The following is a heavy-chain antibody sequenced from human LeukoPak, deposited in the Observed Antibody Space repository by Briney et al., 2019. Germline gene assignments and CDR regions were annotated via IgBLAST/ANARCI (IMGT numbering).Heavy chain of an antibody. CDR3: AIPSGYSYGPYFQH. D-gene: IGHD5-18*01. Sequence: KPSETLSLTCAVSGGSFSGYYWSWIRQPPGKGLEWIGEINHSGSTNYNPSLKSRVTISVDTSKNQFSLKLSSVTAADTAVYYCAIPSGYSYGPYFQHWGQGTLVTVSS. V-gene: IGHV4-34*01. CDR2: INHSGST. J-gene: IGHJ1*01. CDR1: GGSFSGYY.